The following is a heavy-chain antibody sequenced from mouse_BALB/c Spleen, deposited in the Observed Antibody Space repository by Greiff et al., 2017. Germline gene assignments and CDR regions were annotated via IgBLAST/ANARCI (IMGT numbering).Heavy chain of an antibody. CDR3: ARVATVLLRFFDY. D-gene: IGHD1-1*01. CDR1: GYAFTNYW. J-gene: IGHJ2*01. Sequence: VQLKQSGAELVRPGTSVKISCKASGYAFTNYWLGWVKQRPGHGLEWIGDIYPGSGNTYYNEKFKGKATLTADKSSSTAYMQLSSLTSEDSAVYFCARVATVLLRFFDYWGQGTTLTVSS. CDR2: IYPGSGNT. V-gene: IGHV1-63*01.